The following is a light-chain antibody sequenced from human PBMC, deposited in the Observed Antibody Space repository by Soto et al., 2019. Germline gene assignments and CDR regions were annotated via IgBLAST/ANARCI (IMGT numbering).Light chain of an antibody. CDR1: NSNIGNKY. J-gene: IGLJ3*02. V-gene: IGLV1-47*01. Sequence: QSVLTQPPSASGTPGQRVTISCSGSNSNIGNKYVYWYQQLPGTAPKLLMYRNNHRPSGLPDRFSGSKSGTSASLAISGLRSEDEADYYCAAWDVGVGGPGFGGGTKLTVL. CDR2: RNN. CDR3: AAWDVGVGGPG.